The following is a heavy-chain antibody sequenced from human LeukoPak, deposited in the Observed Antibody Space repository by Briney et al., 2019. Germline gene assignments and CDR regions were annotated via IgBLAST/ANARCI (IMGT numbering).Heavy chain of an antibody. J-gene: IGHJ4*02. CDR2: IKQDGSKK. CDR3: ESVGGSVNV. CDR1: GFTFSSYW. Sequence: GGSLRLSCAASGFTFSSYWMSWVRQAPGKGLEWVSNIKQDGSKKYYVDSVKGQFTISRDNAKNSLYLQMNTLRANDTAVYYFESVGGSVNVWGQGTLVTVSS. V-gene: IGHV3-7*01. D-gene: IGHD2-15*01.